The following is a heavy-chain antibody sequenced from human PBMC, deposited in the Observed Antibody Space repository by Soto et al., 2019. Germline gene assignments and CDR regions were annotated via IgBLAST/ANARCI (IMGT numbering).Heavy chain of an antibody. V-gene: IGHV4-4*02. J-gene: IGHJ6*02. CDR3: ARAPFIAVAGTTQDYYYGMDV. D-gene: IGHD6-19*01. Sequence: SETLSLTCAVSGGSISSSNWWSWVRQPPGKGLECIGEIYHSGSTNYNPSLKSRVTISVDKSKNQFSLKLSSVTAADTAVYYCARAPFIAVAGTTQDYYYGMDVWGQGTTVTVSS. CDR2: IYHSGST. CDR1: GGSISSSNW.